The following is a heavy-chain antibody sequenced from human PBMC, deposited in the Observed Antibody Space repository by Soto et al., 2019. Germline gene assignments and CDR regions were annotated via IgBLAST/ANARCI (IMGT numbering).Heavy chain of an antibody. CDR1: GFTFSNHW. CDR3: ARNWNGVDY. Sequence: EVQLVESGGGLVQPGESLRLSCEASGFTFSNHWMRWVRQAPGKGPVWVARIKTDGSTTNYADYVKGRFTVSRDNAKNTLFLQMNSLRVEDTAVYYCARNWNGVDYWGQGTLVTVSS. D-gene: IGHD1-1*01. V-gene: IGHV3-74*01. J-gene: IGHJ4*02. CDR2: IKTDGSTT.